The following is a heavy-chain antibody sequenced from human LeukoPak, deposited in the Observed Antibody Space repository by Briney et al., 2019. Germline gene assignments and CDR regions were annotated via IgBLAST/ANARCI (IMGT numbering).Heavy chain of an antibody. V-gene: IGHV4-39*02. CDR2: IYYSGRT. Sequence: SETLSLTCAVYGGSLSGYYWGWIRQPPGKGLEWIGSIYYSGRTYYNPSLKSRVTISVDTSKKQFSLKLSSVTAADTAVYYCARDPGYSGYEVPFDYWGQGTLVTVSS. D-gene: IGHD5-12*01. CDR1: GGSLSGYY. CDR3: ARDPGYSGYEVPFDY. J-gene: IGHJ4*02.